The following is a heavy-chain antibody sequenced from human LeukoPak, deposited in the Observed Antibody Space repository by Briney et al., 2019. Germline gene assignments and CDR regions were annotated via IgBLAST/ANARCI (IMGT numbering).Heavy chain of an antibody. CDR1: GGSISSGGYY. V-gene: IGHV4-61*08. J-gene: IGHJ4*02. CDR2: IYYSGST. Sequence: SQTLSLTCTVSGGSISSGGYYWSWIRQPPGKGLEWIGYIYYSGSTNYNPSLKSRVTISIDTSKNQFSLKLSSVTAADTAVYYCARRNYGDYWGQGTLVTVSS. CDR3: ARRNYGDY. D-gene: IGHD4-11*01.